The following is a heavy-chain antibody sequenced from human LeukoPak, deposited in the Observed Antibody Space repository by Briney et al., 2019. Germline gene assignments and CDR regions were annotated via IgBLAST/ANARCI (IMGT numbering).Heavy chain of an antibody. Sequence: SETLSLTWTVSGGSISSGDYYWSWIRQPPGKGLEWIGYIYYSGSTYYNPSLKSRVTISVDTSKNQFSLKLSSVTAADTAVYYCARGTTEFPGYWGQGTLVTVSS. J-gene: IGHJ4*02. CDR3: ARGTTEFPGY. D-gene: IGHD4-17*01. CDR1: GGSISSGDYY. CDR2: IYYSGST. V-gene: IGHV4-30-4*01.